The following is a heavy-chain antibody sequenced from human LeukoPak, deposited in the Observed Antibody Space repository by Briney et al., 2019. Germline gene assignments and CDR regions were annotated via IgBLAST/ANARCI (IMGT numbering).Heavy chain of an antibody. CDR1: EFTVSSNY. D-gene: IGHD1-26*01. Sequence: GGSLRLSCAASEFTVSSNYMSWVRQAPGKGLEWVSVIYSGGSTYYADSVKGRFTISRDNSKNTLYLQMNSLRAEDTAVYYCARAEAGGAFDIWGQGTMVTVSS. V-gene: IGHV3-66*02. CDR2: IYSGGST. J-gene: IGHJ3*02. CDR3: ARAEAGGAFDI.